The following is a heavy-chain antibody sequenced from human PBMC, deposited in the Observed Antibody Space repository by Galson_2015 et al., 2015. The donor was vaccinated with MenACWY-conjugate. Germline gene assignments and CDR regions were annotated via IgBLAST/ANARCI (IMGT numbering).Heavy chain of an antibody. CDR1: GGSFSGYY. V-gene: IGHV4-34*01. CDR2: INHSGST. Sequence: ETLSLTCAVYGGSFSGYYWSWIRQPPGKGLEWIGEINHSGSTNYNPSLKSRVTISVDTSKNQFSLKLSSVTAADTAVYYCARGEWLAWGQGTLVTVFS. J-gene: IGHJ4*02. D-gene: IGHD6-19*01. CDR3: ARGEWLA.